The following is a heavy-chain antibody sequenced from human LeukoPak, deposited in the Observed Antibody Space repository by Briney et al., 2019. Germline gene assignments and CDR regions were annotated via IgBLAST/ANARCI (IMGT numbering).Heavy chain of an antibody. CDR2: INAGNGNT. Sequence: ASVKVSCKASGYTFSSYAMHWVRQAPGRRLEWMGWINAGNGNTKYSQKFQDRVTITRDTSASTAYMELSSLRSEDTAVYYCARGQSSSSWFHFDYWGQGTLVTVSS. CDR1: GYTFSSYA. CDR3: ARGQSSSSWFHFDY. D-gene: IGHD6-13*01. V-gene: IGHV1-3*01. J-gene: IGHJ4*02.